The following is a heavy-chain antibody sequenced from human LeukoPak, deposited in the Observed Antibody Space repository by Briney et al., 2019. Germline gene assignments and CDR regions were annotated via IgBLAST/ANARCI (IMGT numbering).Heavy chain of an antibody. CDR1: CGSISSSSYY. J-gene: IGHJ4*02. Sequence: NPSETLSLTCTVSCGSISSSSYYWGWIRQPPGKGLEWIGSVYYTGASYYNPSLKSRVTISIDTSKNHFSLNLTSVTAADTAVYYCARGAPPQNWGQGALVTVSS. CDR2: VYYTGAS. V-gene: IGHV4-39*07. CDR3: ARGAPPQN.